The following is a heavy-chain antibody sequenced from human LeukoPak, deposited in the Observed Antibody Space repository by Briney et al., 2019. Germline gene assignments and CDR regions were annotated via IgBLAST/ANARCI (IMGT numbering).Heavy chain of an antibody. J-gene: IGHJ4*02. D-gene: IGHD3-10*01. V-gene: IGHV3-30*04. Sequence: GGSLRLSCAASGFTFSSYAMHWVRQAPGKGLEWVAVISYDGSNKYYADSVKGRFTISRDNSKNTLYLQMNSLRAEDTAEYYCARDGGFGDLDYWGQGTLVTVSS. CDR1: GFTFSSYA. CDR2: ISYDGSNK. CDR3: ARDGGFGDLDY.